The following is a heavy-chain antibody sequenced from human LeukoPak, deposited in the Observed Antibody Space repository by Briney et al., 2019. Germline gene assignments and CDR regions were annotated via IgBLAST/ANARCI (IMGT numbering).Heavy chain of an antibody. V-gene: IGHV1-46*01. Sequence: ASVKVSCKASGYTFTSYYMHWVRQAPGQGLEWMGIINPSGGSTSYAQKFQGRVTTTRDTSMSTVYMELSSLRSEDTAVYYCAASIVVVPAALGLLDIWGQGTMVTVSS. CDR2: INPSGGST. D-gene: IGHD2-2*01. CDR3: AASIVVVPAALGLLDI. J-gene: IGHJ3*02. CDR1: GYTFTSYY.